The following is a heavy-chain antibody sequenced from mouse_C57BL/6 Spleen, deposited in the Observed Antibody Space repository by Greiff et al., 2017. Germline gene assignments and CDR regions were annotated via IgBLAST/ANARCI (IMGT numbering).Heavy chain of an antibody. Sequence: LQESGAELVRPGTSVKVSCKASGYAFTNYLIEWVKQRPGQGLEWIGVINPGSGGTNYNEKFKGKATLTADKSSSTAYMQLSSLTSEDSAVYFCARGRGYYLDYWGQGTTLTVSS. J-gene: IGHJ2*01. V-gene: IGHV1-54*01. CDR2: INPGSGGT. CDR3: ARGRGYYLDY. CDR1: GYAFTNYL.